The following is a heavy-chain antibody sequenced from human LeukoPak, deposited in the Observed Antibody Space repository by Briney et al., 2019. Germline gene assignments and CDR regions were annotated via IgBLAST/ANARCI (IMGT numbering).Heavy chain of an antibody. Sequence: GGSLRLSSAASGFTVSTVYMTWVRQAPGKGLEWVSVIYGGPTAFYADSVRDRFTISRDNPKNTLNLQMNSLRAEDTAVYYCAREIGQLGGAFDTWGQGTMVTVSS. D-gene: IGHD7-27*01. J-gene: IGHJ3*02. CDR1: GFTVSTVY. CDR2: IYGGPTA. CDR3: AREIGQLGGAFDT. V-gene: IGHV3-53*01.